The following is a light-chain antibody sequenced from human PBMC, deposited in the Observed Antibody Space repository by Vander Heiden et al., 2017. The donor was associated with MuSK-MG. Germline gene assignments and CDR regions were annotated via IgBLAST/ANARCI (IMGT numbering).Light chain of an antibody. J-gene: IGLJ2*01. CDR2: QDT. CDR3: QEWNGSTVV. V-gene: IGLV3-1*01. CDR1: KLGNKY. Sequence: SYELTQLPSVSVSPGQTASITCSGDKLGNKYACWYQQKPGPSPVLVIYQDTKRPSGNPERFSGSNSGNTATLTISGTQAVDEADYYCQEWNGSTVVFGGGTKLTVL.